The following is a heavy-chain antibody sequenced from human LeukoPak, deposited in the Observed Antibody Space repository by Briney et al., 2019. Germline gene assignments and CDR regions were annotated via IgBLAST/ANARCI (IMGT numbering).Heavy chain of an antibody. CDR1: GFTFISNW. CDR2: VNSDGGST. CDR3: ARGGFGYSFDY. Sequence: GGSLRLSCAASGFTFISNWMHWVRQAPGKGLVWVSRVNSDGGSTKYADFVKGRFTISRDNAKNTLYLQMNSLRAEDTAVYYCARGGFGYSFDYWGQGTLVTVSS. V-gene: IGHV3-74*03. J-gene: IGHJ4*02. D-gene: IGHD3-10*01.